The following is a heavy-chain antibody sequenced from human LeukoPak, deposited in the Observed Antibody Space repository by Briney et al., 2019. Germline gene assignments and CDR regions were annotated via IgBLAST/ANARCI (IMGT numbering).Heavy chain of an antibody. CDR1: GFTFSSYG. CDR2: IWYDGSNK. J-gene: IGHJ5*02. V-gene: IGHV3-33*06. D-gene: IGHD4-17*01. CDR3: AKSLDYGDYVGWFDP. Sequence: GGSLRLSCAASGFTFSSYGMHWVRQAPGKGLEWVAVIWYDGSNKYYADSVKGRFTISRDNSKNTLYLQMNSLRAEDTAVYYFAKSLDYGDYVGWFDPWGQRTLVTVSS.